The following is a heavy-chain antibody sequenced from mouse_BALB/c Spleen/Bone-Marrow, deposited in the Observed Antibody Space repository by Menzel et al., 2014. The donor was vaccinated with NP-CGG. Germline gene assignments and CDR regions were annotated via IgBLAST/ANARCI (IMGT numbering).Heavy chain of an antibody. D-gene: IGHD2-10*02. V-gene: IGHV7-1*02. Sequence: EVKVVESGGGLVQPGDSLRLSCATSGFTFSDFYMEWVRQPPGKRLEWIAASRNKAKYYTTEYSASVKGRLIVSRDTSQSVLYLQMNALRAEDTAIYYCARDVGYGNYFVYWGQGTLVTVSA. J-gene: IGHJ3*01. CDR2: SRNKAKYYTT. CDR3: ARDVGYGNYFVY. CDR1: GFTFSDFY.